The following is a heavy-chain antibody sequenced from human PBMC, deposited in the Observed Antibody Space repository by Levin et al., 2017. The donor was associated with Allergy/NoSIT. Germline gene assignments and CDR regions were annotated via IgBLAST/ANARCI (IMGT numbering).Heavy chain of an antibody. J-gene: IGHJ6*02. Sequence: ASVKVSCKASGYTFTSYGISWVRQAPGQGLEWMGWISAYNGNTNYAQKLQGRVTMTTDTSTSTAYMELRSLRSDDTAVYYCARDRVVVPSRAPKRYGTTNGMDGWGQGTTVTVSS. V-gene: IGHV1-18*01. CDR1: GYTFTSYG. CDR3: ARDRVVVPSRAPKRYGTTNGMDG. D-gene: IGHD2-2*01. CDR2: ISAYNGNT.